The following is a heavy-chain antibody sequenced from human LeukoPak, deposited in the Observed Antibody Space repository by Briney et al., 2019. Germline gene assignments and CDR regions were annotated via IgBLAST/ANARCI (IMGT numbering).Heavy chain of an antibody. CDR3: AKDRGGTGDFDY. Sequence: ASVKVSCKDSGYPFVSYVIHWVRQAPGQRLEWMGWINPDNGNAEYSQKFQGRVTITRDPSATTAYMELSSLRSEDMAVYYCAKDRGGTGDFDYWGQGTLVTVSS. V-gene: IGHV1-3*01. CDR1: GYPFVSYV. CDR2: INPDNGNA. J-gene: IGHJ4*02. D-gene: IGHD3-10*01.